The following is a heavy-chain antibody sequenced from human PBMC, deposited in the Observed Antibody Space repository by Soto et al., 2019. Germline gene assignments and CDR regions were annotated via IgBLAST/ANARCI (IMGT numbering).Heavy chain of an antibody. J-gene: IGHJ4*02. CDR1: TFTFTSSA. D-gene: IGHD1-26*01. CDR3: ATHREGATFYFDY. Sequence: QMQLVQSGPEAKKPGTTVKVSCKTSTFTFTSSAMQWVRQARGQRLKWIGWIAVGSGNTKYAQNFKERVTITRDMSSGTAYLEMSGLRCENTAVYYCATHREGATFYFDYWGQGTLLTVSS. V-gene: IGHV1-58*02. CDR2: IAVGSGNT.